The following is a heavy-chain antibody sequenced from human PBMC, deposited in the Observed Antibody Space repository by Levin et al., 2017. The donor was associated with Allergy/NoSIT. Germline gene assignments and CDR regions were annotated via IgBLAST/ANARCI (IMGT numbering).Heavy chain of an antibody. CDR3: AKATGTLVTGTSNN. J-gene: IGHJ4*02. Sequence: GESLKISCAASGFTFSCYAMSWVRQAPGKGLEWVSAISGSGGSTYYADSVKGRFTISRDNSKNTLYLQMNSLRAEDTAVYYCAKATGTLVTGTSNNWGQGTLVTVSS. V-gene: IGHV3-23*01. CDR2: ISGSGGST. D-gene: IGHD1-7*01. CDR1: GFTFSCYA.